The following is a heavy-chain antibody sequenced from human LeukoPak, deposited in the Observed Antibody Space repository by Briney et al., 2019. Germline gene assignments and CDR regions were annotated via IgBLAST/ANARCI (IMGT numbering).Heavy chain of an antibody. Sequence: PGGSLRLSCAASGFTFSSYSMNWVRQAPGKGLEWVSSISGSSSYIYYADSVKGRFTISRDNAKNSLYLQMNSLRAEDTAVYYCARDGGDTATYFDYWGQGTLVTVSS. D-gene: IGHD5-18*01. V-gene: IGHV3-21*01. CDR3: ARDGGDTATYFDY. CDR2: ISGSSSYI. CDR1: GFTFSSYS. J-gene: IGHJ4*02.